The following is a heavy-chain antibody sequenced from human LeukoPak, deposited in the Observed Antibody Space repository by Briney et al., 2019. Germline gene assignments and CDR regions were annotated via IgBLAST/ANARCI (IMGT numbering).Heavy chain of an antibody. CDR1: GFTLSSFW. J-gene: IGHJ4*02. CDR2: IKYDGSEK. Sequence: GGSLRLSCAVSGFTLSSFWITWVRQAPGKGLEWVASIKYDGSEKKYVDSVEGRFTISRDNAKNSLYLQMNSLRAEDTAVYYCAKKNYCDGWGQGTLVTVSS. V-gene: IGHV3-7*01. CDR3: AKKNYCDG.